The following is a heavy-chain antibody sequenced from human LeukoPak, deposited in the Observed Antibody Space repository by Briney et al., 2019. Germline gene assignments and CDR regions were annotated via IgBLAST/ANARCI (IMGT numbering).Heavy chain of an antibody. CDR1: GFTFTNYA. J-gene: IGHJ4*02. Sequence: GGSLRLSCAASGFTFTNYAMTWVRQAPGKGLEWVAVIWYDGSNKYYADSVKGRFTISRDISKNTLYLQMNSLRAEDTAVYYCARHKDWTFDYWGQGTLVTVSS. CDR3: ARHKDWTFDY. CDR2: IWYDGSNK. D-gene: IGHD3/OR15-3a*01. V-gene: IGHV3-33*08.